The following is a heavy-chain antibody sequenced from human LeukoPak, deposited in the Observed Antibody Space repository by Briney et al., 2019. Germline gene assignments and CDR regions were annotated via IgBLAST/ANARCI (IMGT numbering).Heavy chain of an antibody. V-gene: IGHV3-23*01. J-gene: IGHJ4*02. Sequence: PGGSLRLSCAASGFTFSSYAMSWVRQAPGKGLEWVSTIRGSGGSTYYADSVKGRFTISRDNSNNTLYLQMNSLRAEDTALYYCAKNSPGIFGVVIIPFDYWGQGTLVTVSS. D-gene: IGHD3-3*01. CDR2: IRGSGGST. CDR1: GFTFSSYA. CDR3: AKNSPGIFGVVIIPFDY.